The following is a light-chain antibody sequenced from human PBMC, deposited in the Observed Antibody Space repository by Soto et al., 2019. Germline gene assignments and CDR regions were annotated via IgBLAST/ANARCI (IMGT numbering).Light chain of an antibody. V-gene: IGLV1-44*01. CDR3: AAWDDSLNGFYV. CDR2: NND. Sequence: QSELPQLPSACRTPGPRVTINRSGGSSNIGTNSVNWYQQLPGRAPKLLIYNNDLRPSGVPDRFSGSKSGTSASLAISGLQSEDEADYYCAAWDDSLNGFYVFGIGTKVTVL. CDR1: SSNIGTNS. J-gene: IGLJ1*01.